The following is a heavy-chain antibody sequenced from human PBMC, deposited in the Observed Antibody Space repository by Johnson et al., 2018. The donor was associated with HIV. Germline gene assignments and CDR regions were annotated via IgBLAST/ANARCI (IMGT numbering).Heavy chain of an antibody. J-gene: IGHJ3*02. D-gene: IGHD6-13*01. Sequence: VQLVESGGGLVKPGGSLRLSCAASGFTFSNVWMTWVRQAPGKGLEWVGRIKRKIEGETTDYAAPVKGRFTISRDDSKNTLYLQMNSLTTEDTAVYYCARTQVYSSSRDDAFDIWGQGTMVTVSS. V-gene: IGHV3-15*01. CDR2: IKRKIEGETT. CDR1: GFTFSNVW. CDR3: ARTQVYSSSRDDAFDI.